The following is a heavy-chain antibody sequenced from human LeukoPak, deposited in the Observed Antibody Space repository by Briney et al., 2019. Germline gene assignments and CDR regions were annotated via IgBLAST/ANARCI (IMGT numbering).Heavy chain of an antibody. CDR1: GFTFSSYS. CDR2: ISSSSSTI. Sequence: GGSLRLSCAASGFTFSSYSMNWVRQALGKGLEWVSYISSSSSTIYYADSVKGRFTISRDNAKNSLYLQMNSLRAEDTAVYYCAKDLRGDAVMPDWYFDLSGRGTLVTVSS. V-gene: IGHV3-48*04. D-gene: IGHD3-10*01. CDR3: AKDLRGDAVMPDWYFDL. J-gene: IGHJ2*01.